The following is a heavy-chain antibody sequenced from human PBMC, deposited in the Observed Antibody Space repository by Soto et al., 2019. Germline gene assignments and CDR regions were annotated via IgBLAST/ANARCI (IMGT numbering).Heavy chain of an antibody. CDR3: AKRDSGSGRSPPLINC. CDR1: GFTFSSYS. CDR2: VGGGGDNT. V-gene: IGHV3-23*01. J-gene: IGHJ4*02. D-gene: IGHD3-10*01. Sequence: EVQLLESGGGLVQPGGSLRLSCAASGFTFSSYSMNWVRQAPGKGLEWVASVGGGGDNTFYADSVKGRFTISRDDSQNPLYLQMNSLRAEDTAVYLCAKRDSGSGRSPPLINCWGQGTLVTVSS.